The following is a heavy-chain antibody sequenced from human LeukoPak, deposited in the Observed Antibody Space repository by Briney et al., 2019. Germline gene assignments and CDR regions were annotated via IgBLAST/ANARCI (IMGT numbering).Heavy chain of an antibody. CDR3: ARDRVRSVAVPAAPQDY. J-gene: IGHJ4*02. CDR2: ISYDGSNI. Sequence: GRSLRLSCAASGFTFSSYAMHWVRQAPGQGLEWVAVISYDGSNIYYADSVKGRFTISRDNSKNTLYLQMNSLRDADTAVYYCARDRVRSVAVPAAPQDYWGQGTLVTVSS. V-gene: IGHV3-30*04. D-gene: IGHD2-2*01. CDR1: GFTFSSYA.